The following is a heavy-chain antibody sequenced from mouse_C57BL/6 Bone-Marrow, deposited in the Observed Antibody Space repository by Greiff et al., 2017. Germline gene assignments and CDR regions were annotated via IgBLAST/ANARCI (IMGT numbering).Heavy chain of an antibody. D-gene: IGHD2-4*01. Sequence: QVQLQQSGAELVRPGTSVKVSCKASGYAFTNYLIEWVKQRPGQGLEWIGVINPGSGGTNYNEKFKGKATLTAEKSSSTAYMQLSSLTSEDSSVYFCSRSFYYDYDWYFDVWGTGTTVTVSS. CDR3: SRSFYYDYDWYFDV. CDR1: GYAFTNYL. CDR2: INPGSGGT. V-gene: IGHV1-54*01. J-gene: IGHJ1*03.